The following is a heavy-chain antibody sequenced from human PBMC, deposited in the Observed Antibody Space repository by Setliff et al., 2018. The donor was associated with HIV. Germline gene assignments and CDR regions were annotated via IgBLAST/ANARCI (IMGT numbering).Heavy chain of an antibody. CDR1: GYMFSGFH. CDR3: ARDWAEDYYGSGSFQY. Sequence: ASVKVSCKASGYMFSGFHMHWLRQAAGQGLEWMGRINPNSGGTNYAQKFQGRVTMTRDTSISTAYMELSRLRSDDTAVYYCARDWAEDYYGSGSFQYWGQGTLVTVSS. CDR2: INPNSGGT. J-gene: IGHJ1*01. D-gene: IGHD3-10*01. V-gene: IGHV1-2*06.